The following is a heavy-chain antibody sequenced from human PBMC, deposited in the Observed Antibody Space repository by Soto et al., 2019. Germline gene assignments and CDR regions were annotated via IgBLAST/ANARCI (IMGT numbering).Heavy chain of an antibody. J-gene: IGHJ2*01. Sequence: QVQLVQSGAEVKKPGSSVKVSCKVSGGIFSSYAIGWVRQAPGQGLEWMAGIIPITGTTNRAQKFQGRVTVTADESTTTVYMELSSLTAEDMAVYYCAREYSSSSQYLYFDVWGRGTLVTVSS. CDR1: GGIFSSYA. D-gene: IGHD6-6*01. CDR2: IIPITGTT. V-gene: IGHV1-69*01. CDR3: AREYSSSSQYLYFDV.